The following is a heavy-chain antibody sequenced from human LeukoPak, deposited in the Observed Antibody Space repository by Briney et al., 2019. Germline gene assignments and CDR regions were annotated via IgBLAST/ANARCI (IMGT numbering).Heavy chain of an antibody. J-gene: IGHJ2*01. CDR2: ISAYNGNT. CDR3: ARSHYYDSSGYFLGAWYFDL. Sequence: ASVKVSCKASGYIFPSYGITWVRQAPGQGLEWMGWISAYNGNTNYAQKLQGRVTMTTDTSTSTAYMELRSLRSDDTAVYYCARSHYYDSSGYFLGAWYFDLWGRGTLVTVSS. D-gene: IGHD3-22*01. CDR1: GYIFPSYG. V-gene: IGHV1-18*01.